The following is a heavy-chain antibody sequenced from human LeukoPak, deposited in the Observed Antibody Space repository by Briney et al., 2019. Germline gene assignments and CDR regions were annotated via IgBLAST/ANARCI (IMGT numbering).Heavy chain of an antibody. CDR2: ISGSGGST. V-gene: IGHV3-23*01. Sequence: GGSLRLSCAASGFTFSSYAMRWVRQAPGKGLEWVSAISGSGGSTYYADSVKGRFTISRDNSKNTLYLQMNSLRAEDTAVYYCAKDLARTRGSPGDYWGQGTLVTVSS. J-gene: IGHJ4*02. CDR1: GFTFSSYA. CDR3: AKDLARTRGSPGDY. D-gene: IGHD2-2*01.